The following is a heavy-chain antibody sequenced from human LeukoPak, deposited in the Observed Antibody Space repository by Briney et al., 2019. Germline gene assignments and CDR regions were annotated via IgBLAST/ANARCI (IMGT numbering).Heavy chain of an antibody. D-gene: IGHD6-19*01. CDR3: ARDGLGMAGIHYFDY. V-gene: IGHV3-48*03. Sequence: GGSLRLSCAASGFTFSNYEMNWVRQAPGKGLEWVSYISSSGSTIYYADSVKGRFTISRDNAKNSLYLQMNSLRAEDTAVYYCARDGLGMAGIHYFDYWGQATLVTVSS. CDR2: ISSSGSTI. CDR1: GFTFSNYE. J-gene: IGHJ4*02.